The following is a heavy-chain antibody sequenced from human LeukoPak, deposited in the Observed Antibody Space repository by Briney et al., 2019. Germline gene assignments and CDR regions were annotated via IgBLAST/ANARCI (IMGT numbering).Heavy chain of an antibody. CDR2: IYYTGST. V-gene: IGHV4-59*01. D-gene: IGHD6-19*01. Sequence: SETLSLTCTVSGGSISSYYWSWIRQPPGKGLEWIGYIYYTGSTNYNPSLKSRVTISVDTSKNQFSLKLSSVTAADTAVYYCARGSSGWETNFDYWGQGTLVTVSS. CDR3: ARGSSGWETNFDY. J-gene: IGHJ4*02. CDR1: GGSISSYY.